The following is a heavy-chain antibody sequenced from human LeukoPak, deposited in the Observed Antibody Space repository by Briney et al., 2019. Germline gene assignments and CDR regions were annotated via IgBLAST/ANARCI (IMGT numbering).Heavy chain of an antibody. D-gene: IGHD5-18*01. CDR3: ATPGAHVGGYSFDY. CDR1: GFTFGGYA. V-gene: IGHV3-23*01. J-gene: IGHJ4*02. CDR2: LIAKSGST. Sequence: GGSLRLSCAASGFTFGGYAMTWVRQAPGKGLEWVSILIAKSGSTYYADSVKGRFTISRDNSKNTLYLQMNSLRAEDTAVYYCATPGAHVGGYSFDYWGQGTLVTVSS.